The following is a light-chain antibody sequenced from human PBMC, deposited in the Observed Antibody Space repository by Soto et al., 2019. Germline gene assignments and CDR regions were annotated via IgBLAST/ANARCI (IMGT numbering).Light chain of an antibody. CDR2: GAS. J-gene: IGKJ5*01. V-gene: IGKV3-20*01. CDR1: QSVSS. CDR3: QRYATSPPFT. Sequence: ELVLTHSPGTLSLSPGEGVTLSCRASQSVSSLAWYQQKPGQAPRLLIYGASSRATGIPDRFSGSGSGTDFTLTISRLEPEDFAVYYCQRYATSPPFTFGQGTRLEIK.